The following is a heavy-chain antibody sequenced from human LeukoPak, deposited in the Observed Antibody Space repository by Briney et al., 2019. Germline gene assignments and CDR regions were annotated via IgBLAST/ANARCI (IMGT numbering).Heavy chain of an antibody. J-gene: IGHJ5*02. CDR2: INHSGST. Sequence: SETLSLTCAVYGGSFSGYYWSWIRQPPGKGLEWIGEINHSGSTNYNPSLKSRVTISVDTSKNQFSLKLSSVTAADTAVYYCARKGGYGSGTPERGNWFYPWGQGTLVTVSS. D-gene: IGHD3-10*01. V-gene: IGHV4-34*01. CDR3: ARKGGYGSGTPERGNWFYP. CDR1: GGSFSGYY.